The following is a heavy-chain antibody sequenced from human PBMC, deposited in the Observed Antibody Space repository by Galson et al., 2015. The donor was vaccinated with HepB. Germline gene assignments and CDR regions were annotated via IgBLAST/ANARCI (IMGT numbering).Heavy chain of an antibody. CDR3: ARGHRSYYGAFDM. Sequence: SATLSLTYTVSGGSISSYYWSWIRQPPGKGLEWIGFMYYSGSTNYNPPLKSRVTISEDTSRNQFTLKVSSVTAADTAVYYFARGHRSYYGAFDMWGQGTMVTVSS. CDR2: MYYSGST. V-gene: IGHV4-59*01. CDR1: GGSISSYY. J-gene: IGHJ3*02. D-gene: IGHD1-26*01.